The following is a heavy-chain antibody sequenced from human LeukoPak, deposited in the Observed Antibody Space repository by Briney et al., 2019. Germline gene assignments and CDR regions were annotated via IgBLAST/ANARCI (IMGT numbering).Heavy chain of an antibody. J-gene: IGHJ5*02. D-gene: IGHD2-2*01. V-gene: IGHV4-59*12. Sequence: SETLSLTCTVSGGSISSYYWSWIRQPPGKGLEWIGYIYYSGSTNYNPSLKSRVTISVDTSKNQFSLKLSSVTAADTAVYYCARDRPTPGDCTSTTCYRWFDPWGQGTLVSVSS. CDR2: IYYSGST. CDR1: GGSISSYY. CDR3: ARDRPTPGDCTSTTCYRWFDP.